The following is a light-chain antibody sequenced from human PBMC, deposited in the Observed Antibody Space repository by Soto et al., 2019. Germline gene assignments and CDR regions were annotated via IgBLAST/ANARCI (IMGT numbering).Light chain of an antibody. CDR2: AAS. CDR3: QKYNSAPPT. CDR1: QGISNY. V-gene: IGKV1-27*01. J-gene: IGKJ5*01. Sequence: DIQMTPSPSSLSASVGDRVTITCLASQGISNYLAWYQQKPGKVPKLLIYAASTLQSGVPSRFSGSGSGTDFTLTISSLQPEDVATYYCQKYNSAPPTFGQGKRREIK.